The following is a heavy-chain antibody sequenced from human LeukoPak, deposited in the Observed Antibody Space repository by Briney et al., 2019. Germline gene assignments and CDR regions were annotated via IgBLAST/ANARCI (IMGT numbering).Heavy chain of an antibody. D-gene: IGHD4-17*01. CDR3: ARDYHGDYDY. J-gene: IGHJ4*02. CDR2: ISSSGSTI. V-gene: IGHV3-48*03. Sequence: GGSLRLSCAASGFTFSSYEMNWVRQAPGKGLEWVSYISSSGSTIYYADSVKGRFTISRDNARNSLYLQMNSLRPEDTAVYYCARDYHGDYDYWGQGTLVTVSS. CDR1: GFTFSSYE.